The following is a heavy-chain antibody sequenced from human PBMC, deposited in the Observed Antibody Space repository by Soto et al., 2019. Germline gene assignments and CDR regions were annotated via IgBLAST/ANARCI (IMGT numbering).Heavy chain of an antibody. J-gene: IGHJ4*02. CDR2: IAHHGLKE. Sequence: QVQLVESGGGEVRPGRSLRLSCVASGFTFRDYSMHWVRQAPGKGLEWVAGIAHHGLKEHYADSVKGRFIISRDNSKKTVYLQLNSLRGDDTAVYYCAKAWVGGSNKYYFEYWGQGTLVTVSS. CDR3: AKAWVGGSNKYYFEY. V-gene: IGHV3-30*18. CDR1: GFTFRDYS. D-gene: IGHD1-26*01.